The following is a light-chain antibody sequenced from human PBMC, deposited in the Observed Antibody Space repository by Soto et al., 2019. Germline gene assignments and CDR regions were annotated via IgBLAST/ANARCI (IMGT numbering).Light chain of an antibody. Sequence: QSVLTQPPSVSGALGQRVTISCTGSSSNIGAGYDVHWYQQLPGTAPKLLIYANTNRPSGVPDRFSGSKSGTSASLAITGLQAEDEADYYCQSYDSSLSVGVFGGGTKLTVL. CDR3: QSYDSSLSVGV. V-gene: IGLV1-40*01. CDR1: SSNIGAGYD. CDR2: ANT. J-gene: IGLJ2*01.